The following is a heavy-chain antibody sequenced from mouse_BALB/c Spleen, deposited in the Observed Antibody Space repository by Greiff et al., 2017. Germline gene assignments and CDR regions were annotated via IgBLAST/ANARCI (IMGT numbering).Heavy chain of an antibody. V-gene: IGHV5-17*02. CDR2: ISSGSSTI. Sequence: EVQLVESGGGLVQPGGSRKLSCAASGFTFSSFGMHWARQAPEKGLEWVAYISSGSSTIYYADTVKGRFTISRDNPKNTLFLQMTSLRSEDTAMYYCARSGGNYVGVWFAYWGQGTLVTVSA. CDR3: ARSGGNYVGVWFAY. D-gene: IGHD2-1*01. J-gene: IGHJ3*01. CDR1: GFTFSSFG.